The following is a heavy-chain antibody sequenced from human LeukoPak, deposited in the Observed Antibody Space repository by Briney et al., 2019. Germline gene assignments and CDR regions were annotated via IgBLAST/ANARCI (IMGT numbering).Heavy chain of an antibody. J-gene: IGHJ6*03. CDR2: IYYSGST. D-gene: IGHD3-22*01. CDR3: ARQNYDSMASYYYYYYMDV. Sequence: SETLSLTCTVSGGSISSSSYYWGWIRQPPGDGLEWIGSIYYSGSTYYNPSLKTRVTISVDTYKNQFSLKLSSVTAADTAVYYCARQNYDSMASYYYYYYMDVWGKGTTVTISS. V-gene: IGHV4-39*01. CDR1: GGSISSSSYY.